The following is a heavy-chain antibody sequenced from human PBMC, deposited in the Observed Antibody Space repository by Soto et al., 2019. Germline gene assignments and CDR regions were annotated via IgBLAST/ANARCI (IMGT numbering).Heavy chain of an antibody. Sequence: PGGSLRLSCAASGFTFGSYSMNWVRQAPGKGLEWVSYISSSSSTIYYADSVKGRFTISRDNAKNSLYLQMNSLRDEDTAVYYCATEARQWLPPDYWGQGTLVTVSS. CDR2: ISSSSSTI. J-gene: IGHJ4*02. D-gene: IGHD6-19*01. CDR1: GFTFGSYS. V-gene: IGHV3-48*02. CDR3: ATEARQWLPPDY.